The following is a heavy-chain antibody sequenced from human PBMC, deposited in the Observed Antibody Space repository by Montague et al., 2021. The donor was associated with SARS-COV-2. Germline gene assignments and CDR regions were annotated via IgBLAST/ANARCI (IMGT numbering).Heavy chain of an antibody. CDR2: IYHSGST. CDR3: ARSRGNLQWPFYYYYGMVV. V-gene: IGHV4-4*02. CDR1: GDSISSSNW. Sequence: SETLSLTCAVSGDSISSSNWWSWVRQPPGKGLEWIGEIYHSGSTNYNPSLKSRVTISVDKSKTQFSLKLSSVTAADTAVYYCARSRGNLQWPFYYYYGMVVWGQGTTVTVSS. J-gene: IGHJ6*02. D-gene: IGHD6-19*01.